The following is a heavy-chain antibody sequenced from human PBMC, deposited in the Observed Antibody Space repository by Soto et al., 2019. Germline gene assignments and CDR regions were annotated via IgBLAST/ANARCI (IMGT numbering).Heavy chain of an antibody. CDR1: GFTFSSYA. J-gene: IGHJ5*02. Sequence: EVQLLESGGGLVQPGGSLRLSCAASGFTFSSYAMSWVRQAPGKGLEWVSAISGSGGSTYYADSVKGRFTISRDNSKTTRYLQMNSLRAEETAVYYCAKERVVAGLVHWFDPWGQGTLVTVSS. CDR2: ISGSGGST. D-gene: IGHD6-19*01. V-gene: IGHV3-23*01. CDR3: AKERVVAGLVHWFDP.